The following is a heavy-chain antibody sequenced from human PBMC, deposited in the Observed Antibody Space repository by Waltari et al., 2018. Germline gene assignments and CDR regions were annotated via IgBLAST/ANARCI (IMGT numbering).Heavy chain of an antibody. D-gene: IGHD6-19*01. V-gene: IGHV3-21*02. CDR3: AGDGSSSAFHS. CDR2: ISRSGNYI. Sequence: DVQLVESGGGLVKSGGSLRLSCASSGVTLSTFNMTWVRQPPGKGLEWVPTISRSGNYIYYADSVKGRFTISRDNAKNSLFLHMNSLRGNDTAVYFCAGDGSSSAFHSWGQGTLVTDSS. J-gene: IGHJ1*01. CDR1: GVTLSTFN.